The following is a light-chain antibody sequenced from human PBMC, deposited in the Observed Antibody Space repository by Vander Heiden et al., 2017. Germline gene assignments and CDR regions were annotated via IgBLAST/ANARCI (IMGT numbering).Light chain of an antibody. Sequence: DVQMTEAPSSLSASVGDRVTITCRASQSISNYLNWYQQKPGKAPKLLIYAASSLQSGVPSRFSGSASGTDFTLTMRRLQPEAFATSYCHLCDSTGRTFGQGTKVEVK. CDR3: HLCDSTGRT. CDR1: QSISNY. V-gene: IGKV1-39*01. CDR2: AAS. J-gene: IGKJ1*01.